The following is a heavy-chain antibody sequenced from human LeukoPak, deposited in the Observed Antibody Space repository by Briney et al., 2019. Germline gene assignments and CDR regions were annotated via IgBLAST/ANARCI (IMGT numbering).Heavy chain of an antibody. CDR1: GGTFSSYA. J-gene: IGHJ4*02. CDR3: ARVEGGYYGSGSYSLDTRLDY. Sequence: EASVKVSCKASGGTFSSYAISWVRQAPGQGLEWMGRIIPILGIANYAQKLQGRVTMTTDTSTSTAYMELRSLRSDDTAVYYCARVEGGYYGSGSYSLDTRLDYWGQGTLVTVSS. CDR2: IIPILGIA. V-gene: IGHV1-69*04. D-gene: IGHD3-10*01.